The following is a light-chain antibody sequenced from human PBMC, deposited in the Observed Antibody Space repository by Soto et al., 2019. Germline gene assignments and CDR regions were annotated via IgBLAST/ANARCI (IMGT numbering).Light chain of an antibody. CDR2: WAS. CDR1: ESVVCSSNNKNY. V-gene: IGKV4-1*01. J-gene: IGKJ5*01. CDR3: QQRSNWPPIT. Sequence: DIVMTQSPDSLAVSLGERAAINCKASESVVCSSNNKNYIAWYQQRPGQPPKMVIYWASTRESGVPDRFSGSGSGTDFTLTISSLEPEDFAVYYCQQRSNWPPITFGQGTRLEIK.